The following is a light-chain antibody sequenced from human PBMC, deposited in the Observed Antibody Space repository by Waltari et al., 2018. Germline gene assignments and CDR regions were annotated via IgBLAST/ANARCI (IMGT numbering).Light chain of an antibody. CDR3: QQYDGSVVT. V-gene: IGKV3-20*01. CDR1: QSVSSIS. Sequence: LVLTQSPDTLSLSPGERATLSCRASQSVSSISLAWYQQKPGQAPRLLIYGASSRSSGFPDRFGGSGSGTDFTLTISRLEPEDFAVYYCQQYDGSVVTFGGGTKVEIK. CDR2: GAS. J-gene: IGKJ4*01.